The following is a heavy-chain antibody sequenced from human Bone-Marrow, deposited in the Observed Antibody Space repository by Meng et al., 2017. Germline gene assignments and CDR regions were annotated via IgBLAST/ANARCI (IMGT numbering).Heavy chain of an antibody. Sequence: EVQVVESGGGFVKPGGSLRRSCAASGFTFSNAWMTWVRQAPGKGLEWIGRMKSNVDGGTVDYAAAVKGRFFISRDDSENTFYLQMNSLKTEDTAVYYCSGHVDYWGHGTLVTVSS. V-gene: IGHV3-15*01. CDR3: SGHVDY. J-gene: IGHJ4*01. CDR2: MKSNVDGGTV. CDR1: GFTFSNAW.